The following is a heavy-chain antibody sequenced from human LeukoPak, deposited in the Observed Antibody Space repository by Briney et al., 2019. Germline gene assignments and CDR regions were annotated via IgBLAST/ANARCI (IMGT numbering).Heavy chain of an antibody. J-gene: IGHJ4*02. Sequence: GGSLRLSCAASGVTFSSYGMNWVRQAPSNGLKWVAFLRYDGGNKYYADSVKGRFTISRDNSKNTLYLQMNSLRAEDTAVYYCAKDYLIVVVPAAMSFDYWGQGTLVTVSS. CDR3: AKDYLIVVVPAAMSFDY. CDR2: LRYDGGNK. V-gene: IGHV3-30*02. CDR1: GVTFSSYG. D-gene: IGHD2-2*01.